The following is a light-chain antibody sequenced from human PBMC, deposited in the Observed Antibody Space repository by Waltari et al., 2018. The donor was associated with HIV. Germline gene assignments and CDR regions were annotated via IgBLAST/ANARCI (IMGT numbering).Light chain of an antibody. Sequence: SYDLTHPPSVSVSPGPQARITCSGHAFPKQYAYWYQQKPGQAPVLLIYKDTERPSGIPERFSGSSSGTTVTLTISGVQAEDEADYYCQSADTTGSLYVFGTGTKVTV. V-gene: IGLV3-25*03. CDR2: KDT. J-gene: IGLJ1*01. CDR3: QSADTTGSLYV. CDR1: AFPKQY.